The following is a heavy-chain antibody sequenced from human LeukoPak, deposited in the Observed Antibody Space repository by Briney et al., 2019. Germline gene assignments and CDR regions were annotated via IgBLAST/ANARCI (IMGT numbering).Heavy chain of an antibody. V-gene: IGHV4-39*01. CDR2: IYYSGST. CDR3: ARNWGY. CDR1: GGSISSSSYY. D-gene: IGHD3-16*01. Sequence: ASETLSLTCTVSGGSISSSSYYWGWIRQPPGKGLEWIGSIYYSGSTYYNPSLKSRVTISVDTSKNQFSLKLSSVTATDTAVYYCARNWGYWGRGTLVTVSS. J-gene: IGHJ4*02.